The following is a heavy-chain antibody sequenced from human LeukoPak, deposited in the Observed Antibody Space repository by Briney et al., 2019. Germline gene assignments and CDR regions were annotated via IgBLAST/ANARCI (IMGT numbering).Heavy chain of an antibody. J-gene: IGHJ5*02. V-gene: IGHV3-21*04. D-gene: IGHD6-13*01. Sequence: PGGSLRLSCAASGFTFNTYTMNWVRQAPGKGLEWVSAITGSTKYIPSNIYYADAVQGRFTISRDDAKNLVYLQMNSLRAEDTAVYYCAKRIAAAGHNWFDPWGQGTLVTVSS. CDR1: GFTFNTYT. CDR2: ITGSTKYI. CDR3: AKRIAAAGHNWFDP.